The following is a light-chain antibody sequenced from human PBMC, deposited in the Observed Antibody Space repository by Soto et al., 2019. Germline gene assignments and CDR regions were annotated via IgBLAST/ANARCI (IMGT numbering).Light chain of an antibody. CDR1: QTISSW. J-gene: IGKJ1*01. CDR2: KAS. Sequence: DIQMTQSPSTLSGSVGDRVTITCRASQTISSWLAWYQQKPGKAPKLLIYKASTLKSGVPSRFSGSGSGTDFTLTISDVEPEDFAVYYCHQRQSWPRTFGQGTTVDIK. V-gene: IGKV1-5*03. CDR3: HQRQSWPRT.